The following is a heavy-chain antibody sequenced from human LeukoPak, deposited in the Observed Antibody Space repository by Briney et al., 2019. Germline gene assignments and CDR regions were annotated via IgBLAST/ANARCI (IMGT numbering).Heavy chain of an antibody. CDR2: IFHTGNT. J-gene: IGHJ6*03. CDR3: ARDPRYSYGNYMDV. V-gene: IGHV4-30-2*01. CDR1: GGSINSGDYY. Sequence: SETLSLTCSVSGGSINSGDYYWSWIRQPPGKGLEWIGYIFHTGNTYYNPSLKGRVSMSVDRSKNQFSLKLSSVTAADTAVYYCARDPRYSYGNYMDVWGKGTTVTVSS. D-gene: IGHD5-18*01.